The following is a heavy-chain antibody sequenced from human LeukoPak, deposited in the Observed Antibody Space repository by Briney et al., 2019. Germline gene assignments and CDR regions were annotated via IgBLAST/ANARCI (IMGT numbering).Heavy chain of an antibody. CDR2: ISNSDNDI. J-gene: IGHJ4*02. Sequence: GGSLRLSCAASGFIFSDYYMSWIRQTPGKGLEWISYISNSDNDIYYAGSVKGRFTISRENTRNSLFLQMNSLRPDDTAVYYCASGSSSVGYWGQGTLVTVSP. CDR3: ASGSSSVGY. CDR1: GFIFSDYY. D-gene: IGHD6-6*01. V-gene: IGHV3-11*01.